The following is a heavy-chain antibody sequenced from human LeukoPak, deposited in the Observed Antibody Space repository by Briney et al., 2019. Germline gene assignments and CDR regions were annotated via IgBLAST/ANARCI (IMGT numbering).Heavy chain of an antibody. Sequence: GGSLSLSCAASGFTFSSYDMHWVRQATGKGLEWVSAIGTAGDTYYPGSVKGRFTISRENAKNSLYLQMNSLRAGDTAVYYCARGSSSWYGGHYFVYWGQGTLVTVSS. D-gene: IGHD6-13*01. CDR2: IGTAGDT. J-gene: IGHJ4*02. CDR3: ARGSSSWYGGHYFVY. CDR1: GFTFSSYD. V-gene: IGHV3-13*01.